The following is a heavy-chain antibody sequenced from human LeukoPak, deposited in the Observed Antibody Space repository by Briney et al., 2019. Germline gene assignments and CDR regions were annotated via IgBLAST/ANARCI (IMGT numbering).Heavy chain of an antibody. J-gene: IGHJ4*02. Sequence: WGNLRLSGAASGFTFSSFHLHWVRQAQGKELVWVAIITYDGSKKDYTASVKVPFTSSRDNSNNRLYLQMNGLGAEDTALYYCARERDRRLHGRPLDDWGQGTLVPSLQ. CDR3: ARERDRRLHGRPLDD. CDR2: ITYDGSKK. V-gene: IGHV3-30-3*01. D-gene: IGHD2-15*01. CDR1: GFTFSSFH.